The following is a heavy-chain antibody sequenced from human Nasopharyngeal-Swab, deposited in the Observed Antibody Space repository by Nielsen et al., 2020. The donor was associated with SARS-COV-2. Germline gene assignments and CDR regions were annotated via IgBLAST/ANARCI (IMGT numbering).Heavy chain of an antibody. Sequence: GESLKISCAASGFTFSSYSMNWVRQAPGKGLEWVSAISGSGGSTYYADSVKGRFTISRDNSKNTLYLQMNSLRAEDTAVYYCAKDGLLWFGEFYYFDYWGQGTLVTVSS. CDR2: ISGSGGST. D-gene: IGHD3-10*01. CDR1: GFTFSSYS. V-gene: IGHV3-23*01. J-gene: IGHJ4*02. CDR3: AKDGLLWFGEFYYFDY.